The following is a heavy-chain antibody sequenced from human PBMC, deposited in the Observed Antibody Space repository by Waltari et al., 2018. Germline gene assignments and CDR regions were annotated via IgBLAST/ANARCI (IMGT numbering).Heavy chain of an antibody. CDR1: GVTISTYF. CDR2: ISDSSNYI. D-gene: IGHD3-22*01. J-gene: IGHJ6*01. CDR3: ARDDIRVDDTQKPSYYGMDV. V-gene: IGHV3-21*01. Sequence: EVKLVESGGGLVKPGGSLRLSCAASGVTISTYFMNWVRQAPGEGLGWVASISDSSNYIDSADAVKGGFTTSRDKAENTVFLQMNSLTLEDTAVYYCARDDIRVDDTQKPSYYGMDVWGQGITVTVSS.